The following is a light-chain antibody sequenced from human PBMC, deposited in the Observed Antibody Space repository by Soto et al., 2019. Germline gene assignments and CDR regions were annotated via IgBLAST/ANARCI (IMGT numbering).Light chain of an antibody. V-gene: IGKV4-1*01. Sequence: DIVMTQSPDSLAVSLGERATINCKSSQSVLYSSNNKNYLAWYQQKPGQPPKLLIYWASTRESGVPDRFSGSGSGTDFTHTISSLQAEDVAVYYCQQYYSTFLTFGGGTKVEIK. J-gene: IGKJ4*01. CDR2: WAS. CDR3: QQYYSTFLT. CDR1: QSVLYSSNNKNY.